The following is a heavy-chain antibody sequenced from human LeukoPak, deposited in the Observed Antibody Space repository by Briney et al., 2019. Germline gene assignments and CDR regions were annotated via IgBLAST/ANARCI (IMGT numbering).Heavy chain of an antibody. CDR1: GFTFSGFW. V-gene: IGHV3-7*01. D-gene: IGHD2-15*01. Sequence: GGSLRLSCAASGFTFSGFWMSWVRQTPGKGLEWVANIKQDGSEKYYVDSVKGRFTISRDNAKNSLSLQMNGLRVGDTAVYYCAREVVSSPSYFDSWGQGTLVTVSS. CDR3: AREVVSSPSYFDS. J-gene: IGHJ4*02. CDR2: IKQDGSEK.